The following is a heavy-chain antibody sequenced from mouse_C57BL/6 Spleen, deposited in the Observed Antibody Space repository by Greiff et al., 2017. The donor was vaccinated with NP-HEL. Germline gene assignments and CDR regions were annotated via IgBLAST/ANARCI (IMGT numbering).Heavy chain of an antibody. D-gene: IGHD1-1*01. CDR1: GFTFSDYG. J-gene: IGHJ4*01. CDR2: ISNLAYSI. CDR3: ARQGNYYGSSDAMDY. Sequence: EVKLVESGGGLVQPGGSLKLSCAASGFTFSDYGMAWVRQAPRKGPEWVAFISNLAYSIYYADTVTGRFTISRENAKNTLYLEMSSLRSEDTAMYYCARQGNYYGSSDAMDYWGQGTSVTVSS. V-gene: IGHV5-15*01.